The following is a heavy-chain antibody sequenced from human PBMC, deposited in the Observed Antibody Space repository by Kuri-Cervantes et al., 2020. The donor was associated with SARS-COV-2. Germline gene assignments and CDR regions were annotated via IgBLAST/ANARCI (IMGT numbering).Heavy chain of an antibody. J-gene: IGHJ6*03. V-gene: IGHV3-21*01. CDR3: ARDCSSPYKYYHYYYMDV. Sequence: GESLKISCAASGFTFSSYSMNWVRQAPGKGLEWVSSISSTSSYIYYADSVKGRFTISRDNAKNSLYLQMNSLRAEDTAVYYCARDCSSPYKYYHYYYMDVWGKGTPVTVSS. CDR1: GFTFSSYS. D-gene: IGHD6-13*01. CDR2: ISSTSSYI.